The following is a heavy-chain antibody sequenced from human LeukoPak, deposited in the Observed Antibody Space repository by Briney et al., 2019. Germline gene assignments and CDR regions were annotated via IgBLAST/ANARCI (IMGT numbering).Heavy chain of an antibody. V-gene: IGHV3-23*01. CDR2: ISGSGDST. J-gene: IGHJ4*02. CDR3: ARVGSIAAAGTPDY. Sequence: PGGSLRLSCAASGFTFSSYAMTWVRQAPGKGLEWVSGISGSGDSTYYADSVKGRFATSRDNAKNSLYLQMNSLRAEDTAVYYCARVGSIAAAGTPDYWGQGTLVTVSS. CDR1: GFTFSSYA. D-gene: IGHD6-13*01.